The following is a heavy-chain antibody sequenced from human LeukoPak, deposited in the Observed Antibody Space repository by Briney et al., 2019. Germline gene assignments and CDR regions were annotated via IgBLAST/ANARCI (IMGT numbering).Heavy chain of an antibody. CDR3: ARGSTYASPADY. V-gene: IGHV4-39*07. J-gene: IGHJ4*02. D-gene: IGHD2-8*01. CDR2: IYYGGVT. CDR1: GGSISSNSYF. Sequence: SQTLSPTCTVSGGSISSNSYFWAWIRQPPGKGLEWIGTIYYGGVTYYNPSLKSRLTISRDTSKNQFSLKLSSVTAADTAVYYCARGSTYASPADYWGQGTLVTVSS.